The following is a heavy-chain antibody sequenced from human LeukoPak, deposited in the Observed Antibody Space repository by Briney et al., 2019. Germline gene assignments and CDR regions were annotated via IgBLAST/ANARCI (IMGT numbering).Heavy chain of an antibody. CDR3: ARVQVVPAAERGYYFDY. V-gene: IGHV4-34*01. Sequence: PSETLSLTCAVYGGSFSGYYWSWIRQPPGKGLEWIGEINHSGSTYYNPSLKSRVTISVDRSKNQFSLKLSSVTAADTAVYYCARVQVVPAAERGYYFDYWGQGTLVTVSS. CDR2: INHSGST. CDR1: GGSFSGYY. D-gene: IGHD2-2*01. J-gene: IGHJ4*02.